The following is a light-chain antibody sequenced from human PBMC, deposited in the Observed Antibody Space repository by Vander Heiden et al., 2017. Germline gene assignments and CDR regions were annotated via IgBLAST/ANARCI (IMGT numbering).Light chain of an antibody. Sequence: DIQMTQSPSTLSASVGDRVTITCRASQSISSWLAWYQQKPGKAPKLLIYKASSLESGVPSRFSGSGSGTEFTLTISSLQPDDFATYYCQQDYSYSQAFGHGTKVDIK. CDR2: KAS. CDR1: QSISSW. CDR3: QQDYSYSQA. V-gene: IGKV1-5*03. J-gene: IGKJ3*01.